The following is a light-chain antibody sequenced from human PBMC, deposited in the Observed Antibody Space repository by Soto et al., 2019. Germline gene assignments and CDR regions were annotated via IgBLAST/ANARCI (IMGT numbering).Light chain of an antibody. J-gene: IGKJ4*01. CDR2: WAS. Sequence: IVMTQSPDSLAVSLGERATINCKSSQSVLYSSNNKNYLAWYQQKPGQPPKLLIYWASTRESGVPARFSGSGSGTDFTLTISSMQAEDVAVYYCQQYYSTPLTFGGGTKVEIK. CDR1: QSVLYSSNNKNY. CDR3: QQYYSTPLT. V-gene: IGKV4-1*01.